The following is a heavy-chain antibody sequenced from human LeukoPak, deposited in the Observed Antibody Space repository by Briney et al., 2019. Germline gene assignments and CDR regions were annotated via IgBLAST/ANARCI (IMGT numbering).Heavy chain of an antibody. J-gene: IGHJ4*02. D-gene: IGHD3-22*01. Sequence: GGSLRLSCAASGFTFSNYAMTWVRQAPGKGLEWVSLISGSGGSTYYADSVRGRFIISRDNSKNTLYLQMKSLRAEDTAVYYCARVRRSYYYDSSPQVTPYYWGQGTLVTVSS. CDR3: ARVRRSYYYDSSPQVTPYY. CDR1: GFTFSNYA. CDR2: ISGSGGST. V-gene: IGHV3-23*01.